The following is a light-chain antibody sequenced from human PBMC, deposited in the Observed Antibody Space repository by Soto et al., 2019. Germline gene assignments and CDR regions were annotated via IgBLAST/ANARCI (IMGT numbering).Light chain of an antibody. Sequence: DIQMTQSPSSLSASVGDRVTITCQASQDISNYLNWYQQKPGKAPKLLIYDASNLETGVPSRFSGSGSGTDFIFTFSSLQPEDIATYYCQQYDNLPLTLGGGTKVDIK. J-gene: IGKJ4*01. CDR3: QQYDNLPLT. V-gene: IGKV1-33*01. CDR2: DAS. CDR1: QDISNY.